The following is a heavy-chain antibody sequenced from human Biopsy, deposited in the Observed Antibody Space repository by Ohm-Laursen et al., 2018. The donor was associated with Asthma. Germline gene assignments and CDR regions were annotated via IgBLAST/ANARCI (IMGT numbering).Heavy chain of an antibody. V-gene: IGHV3-30*03. Sequence: SQRLSCTASGFMFRSFGMHWVRQAPGKGLEWVAVISYDGNHKFYEDSVKGRFTISRDNSKNTVYLQMNSLSAEDTAVYFCARVRFCSSTNCFNYFDSWGQGTLVTVSS. CDR2: ISYDGNHK. D-gene: IGHD2-2*01. CDR3: ARVRFCSSTNCFNYFDS. J-gene: IGHJ4*02. CDR1: GFMFRSFG.